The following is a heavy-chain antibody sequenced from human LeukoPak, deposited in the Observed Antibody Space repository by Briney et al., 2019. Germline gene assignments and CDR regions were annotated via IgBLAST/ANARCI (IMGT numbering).Heavy chain of an antibody. V-gene: IGHV4-30-2*01. CDR3: ARGSYGGWFDP. J-gene: IGHJ5*02. D-gene: IGHD1-26*01. CDR1: GGSISSGGYY. Sequence: PSETLSLTCTVSGGSISSGGYYWSWIRQPPGKGLEWIGYIYHSGSTYYNPSLKSRVTISVDRSKNQFSLKLSSVTAADTAVYYCARGSYGGWFDPWGQGTLVTVSS. CDR2: IYHSGST.